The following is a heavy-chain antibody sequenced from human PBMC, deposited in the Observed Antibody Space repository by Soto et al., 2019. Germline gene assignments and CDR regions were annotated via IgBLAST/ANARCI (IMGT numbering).Heavy chain of an antibody. D-gene: IGHD3-22*01. CDR1: GFTFSSYS. Sequence: PGGSLRLSCAASGFTFSSYSMNWVRRAPGKGLEWVSSISSSSSYIYYADSVKGRFTISRDNAKNSLYLQMNSLRAEDTAVYYCARELQYYYDSSGYFPWGQGTLVTVSS. J-gene: IGHJ5*02. CDR2: ISSSSSYI. CDR3: ARELQYYYDSSGYFP. V-gene: IGHV3-21*01.